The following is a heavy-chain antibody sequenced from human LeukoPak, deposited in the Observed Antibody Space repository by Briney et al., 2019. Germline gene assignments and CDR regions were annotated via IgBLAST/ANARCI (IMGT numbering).Heavy chain of an antibody. D-gene: IGHD5-12*01. Sequence: PGGSLRLSCAASGFTFSNYGMHWVRQAPGKGLEWVAFIRYDGSNKYYADSVKGRFTISRDNSKNTLYLQMNSLRAEDTAVYYCAKATEGGYSGYDPLDYWGQGTLVTVSS. CDR2: IRYDGSNK. V-gene: IGHV3-30*02. CDR1: GFTFSNYG. CDR3: AKATEGGYSGYDPLDY. J-gene: IGHJ4*02.